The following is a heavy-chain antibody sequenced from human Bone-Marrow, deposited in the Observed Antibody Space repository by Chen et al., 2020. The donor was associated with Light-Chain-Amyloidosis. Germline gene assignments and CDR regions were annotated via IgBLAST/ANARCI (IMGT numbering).Heavy chain of an antibody. CDR2: ITGRGGST. V-gene: IGHV3-23*01. CDR3: ARAPGNTTGAPVYFDY. Sequence: EVQLLESGGGLVQPGGSLRLSCAASGFTFSTYAMSWVRQAPGKGLAWVSAITGRGGSTYYADSVKGRFTISRDNSKNTPSLLMNSLRAEDTAVYYCARAPGNTTGAPVYFDYWGQGTLVTVAS. D-gene: IGHD1-1*01. CDR1: GFTFSTYA. J-gene: IGHJ4*02.